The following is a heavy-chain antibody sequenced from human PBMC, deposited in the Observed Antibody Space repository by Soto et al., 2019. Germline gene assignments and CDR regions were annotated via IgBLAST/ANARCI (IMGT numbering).Heavy chain of an antibody. V-gene: IGHV2-5*02. CDR3: TQIYGSGSWGWYFHS. CDR1: WFSLITGVG. D-gene: IGHD1-26*01. J-gene: IGHJ4*02. Sequence: QITLKESGPSLVRPTETLTLTCTFSWFSLITGVGVVWVRQPPGKALEWLAVIFWDKNDYYRPSLQTRFTISQDTSEDQVVLTLTNMDPEDTATYFCTQIYGSGSWGWYFHSWGQGTLVTVSS. CDR2: IFWDKND.